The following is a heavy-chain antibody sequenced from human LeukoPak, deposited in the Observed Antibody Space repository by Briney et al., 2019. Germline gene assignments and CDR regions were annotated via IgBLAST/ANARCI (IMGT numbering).Heavy chain of an antibody. CDR1: GFIPSSYG. J-gene: IGHJ3*02. CDR2: ISYDGSNK. CDR3: ARGSDLGGRRLDAFDI. V-gene: IGHV3-30*03. Sequence: PGRSLRLSCAASGFIPSSYGIHWVRQAPGKGLEWVAVISYDGSNKKYADSVKGRFSISRDNSKNTLFLQMSSLRPEDTAVYYCARGSDLGGRRLDAFDIWGQGTMVTVSS. D-gene: IGHD3/OR15-3a*01.